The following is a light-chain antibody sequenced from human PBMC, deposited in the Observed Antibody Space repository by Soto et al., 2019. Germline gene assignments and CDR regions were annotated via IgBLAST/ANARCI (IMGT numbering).Light chain of an antibody. Sequence: QSVLTQPPSVSGAPGQRVTISCTGSSSNIGAGYDVHWYQQLPGTAPKLLIYDNNNRPSGVPDRFSGSKSGTSASLAITGLQAEYEADYFCQSYDTSLSGFYVFGTGTKLTVL. CDR1: SSNIGAGYD. CDR2: DNN. CDR3: QSYDTSLSGFYV. J-gene: IGLJ1*01. V-gene: IGLV1-40*01.